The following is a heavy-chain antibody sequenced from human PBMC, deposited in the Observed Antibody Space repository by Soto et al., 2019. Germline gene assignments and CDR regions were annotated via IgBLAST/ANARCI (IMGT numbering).Heavy chain of an antibody. V-gene: IGHV3-33*01. CDR1: GFTFSSYG. D-gene: IGHD3-22*01. J-gene: IGHJ4*02. Sequence: GGSLRLSCAASGFTFSSYGMHWVRQAPGKGLEWVAVIWYDGNNKYSVDSVKGRFTISRDNSKNTLYLQMNSLRAEDMAVYYCARVFGSGYYFDSWGLGTLVTVSS. CDR3: ARVFGSGYYFDS. CDR2: IWYDGNNK.